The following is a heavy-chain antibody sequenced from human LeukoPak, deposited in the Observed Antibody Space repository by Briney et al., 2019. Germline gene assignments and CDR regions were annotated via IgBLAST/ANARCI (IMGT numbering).Heavy chain of an antibody. J-gene: IGHJ4*02. V-gene: IGHV4-59*01. CDR3: ARNYDFWSGYYL. Sequence: SETLSLTCTVSGGSISSYYWSWIRQPPGKGLGWIGYIYYSGSTNYNPSLKSRVTISVDTSKNQFSLKLSSVTAADTAVYYCARNYDFWSGYYLWGQGTLVTVSS. CDR1: GGSISSYY. D-gene: IGHD3-3*01. CDR2: IYYSGST.